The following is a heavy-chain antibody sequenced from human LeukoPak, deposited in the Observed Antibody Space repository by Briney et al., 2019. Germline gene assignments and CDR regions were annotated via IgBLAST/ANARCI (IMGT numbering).Heavy chain of an antibody. V-gene: IGHV1-8*01. D-gene: IGHD6-6*01. CDR2: MNPNSGNT. Sequence: ASVKVSCKASGYTFTSYDINWVRQATGQGREWMGWMNPNSGNTGYAQKFQGRVTMTRNTSINTAYMELSSLTSEDTAVYYCVRSQTIASRLIRSRGFDPWGQGTLVTVSS. CDR3: VRSQTIASRLIRSRGFDP. J-gene: IGHJ5*02. CDR1: GYTFTSYD.